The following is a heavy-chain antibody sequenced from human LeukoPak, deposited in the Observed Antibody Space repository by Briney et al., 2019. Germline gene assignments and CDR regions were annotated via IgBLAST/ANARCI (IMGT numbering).Heavy chain of an antibody. J-gene: IGHJ5*02. CDR1: GFTFSSYW. D-gene: IGHD7-27*01. V-gene: IGHV3-7*01. Sequence: GGSLRLSCAASGFTFSSYWMSWVRQAPGKGLEGVASIDQDGSDKFSVGSVKGRFTISRDNARNSLYLQMSSLTSEDTAVYFCARASLGWFDPWGQGTLVTVSS. CDR3: ARASLGWFDP. CDR2: IDQDGSDK.